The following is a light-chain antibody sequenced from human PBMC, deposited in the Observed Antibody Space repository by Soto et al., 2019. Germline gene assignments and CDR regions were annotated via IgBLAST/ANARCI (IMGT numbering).Light chain of an antibody. V-gene: IGLV2-18*02. CDR1: SSDVGSYNR. Sequence: QSALTQRPSVSGSPGQSVTISCTGTSSDVGSYNRVSWYQQPPGTAPKLMIYEVSNRPSGVPDRFSGSKSGNTASLTISGLQAEDEADYYCSSYTSSSSYVFGTGTKVT. J-gene: IGLJ1*01. CDR2: EVS. CDR3: SSYTSSSSYV.